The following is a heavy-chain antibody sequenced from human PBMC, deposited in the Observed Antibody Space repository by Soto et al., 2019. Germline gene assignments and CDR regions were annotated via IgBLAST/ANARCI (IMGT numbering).Heavy chain of an antibody. CDR3: ARGAPFTRNYDFWSGYYMGFDY. D-gene: IGHD3-3*01. CDR2: ISAYNGNT. CDR1: GYTFTSYG. Sequence: ASVKVSCKASGYTFTSYGISWVRQAPGQGLEWMGWISAYNGNTNYAQKLQGRVTMTTDTSTSTAYMELRSLRSDDTAVYYCARGAPFTRNYDFWSGYYMGFDYWGQGTLVTVSS. J-gene: IGHJ4*02. V-gene: IGHV1-18*01.